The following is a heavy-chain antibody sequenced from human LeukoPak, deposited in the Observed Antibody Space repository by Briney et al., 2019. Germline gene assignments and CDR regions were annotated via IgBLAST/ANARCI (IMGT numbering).Heavy chain of an antibody. CDR3: WAYSSSWSINWFDP. J-gene: IGHJ5*02. Sequence: GGSLRLSCAASGFTFSSYGMHWVRQAPGKGLEWVAVIWYDGSNKYYADSVKGRFTISRDNSKNTLYLQMNSLRAEDTAVYYCWAYSSSWSINWFDPWGQGTLVTVSS. CDR1: GFTFSSYG. D-gene: IGHD6-13*01. V-gene: IGHV3-33*01. CDR2: IWYDGSNK.